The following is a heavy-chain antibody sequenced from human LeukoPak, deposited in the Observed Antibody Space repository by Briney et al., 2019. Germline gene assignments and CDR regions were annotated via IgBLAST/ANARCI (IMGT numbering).Heavy chain of an antibody. CDR1: GYTFTSYD. Sequence: GASVKASCKASGYTFTSYDINWVRQATGQGLEWMGWMNPNSGNTGYAQKFQGRVTMTRNTSISTAYMELSSLRSEDTAVYYCARGQYSSSWFRPDYYYHMDVWGKGTTVTISS. D-gene: IGHD6-13*01. CDR2: MNPNSGNT. J-gene: IGHJ6*03. CDR3: ARGQYSSSWFRPDYYYHMDV. V-gene: IGHV1-8*01.